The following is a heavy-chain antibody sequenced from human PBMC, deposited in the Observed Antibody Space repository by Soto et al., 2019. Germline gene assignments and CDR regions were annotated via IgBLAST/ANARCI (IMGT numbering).Heavy chain of an antibody. CDR1: GGTFSSYA. V-gene: IGHV1-69*06. D-gene: IGHD1-26*01. CDR2: IIPIFGTA. CDR3: ASRYSGSYYSVSFDY. Sequence: GASVKVSGKASGGTFSSYAISWVRQAPGQGLEWMGGIIPIFGTANYAQKFQGRVTITADKSTSTAYMELSSLRSEDTAVYYCASRYSGSYYSVSFDYWGQGTLVTVSS. J-gene: IGHJ4*02.